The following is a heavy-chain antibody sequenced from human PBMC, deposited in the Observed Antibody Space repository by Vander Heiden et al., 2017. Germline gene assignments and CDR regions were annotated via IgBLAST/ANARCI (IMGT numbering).Heavy chain of an antibody. CDR2: IYHSGST. CDR3: ARVSLQQLAYNWFDP. CDR1: GGAISSSTW. D-gene: IGHD6-13*01. Sequence: QVQLQESGPGLVKPSGTLSLTCAVSGGAISSSTWESWVRRPPGNGPEWLGEIYHSGSTNYNPSLKSRVTISVDKSKNQFSLKLSSVTAADTAVYYCARVSLQQLAYNWFDPWGQGTLVTVSS. J-gene: IGHJ5*02. V-gene: IGHV4-4*02.